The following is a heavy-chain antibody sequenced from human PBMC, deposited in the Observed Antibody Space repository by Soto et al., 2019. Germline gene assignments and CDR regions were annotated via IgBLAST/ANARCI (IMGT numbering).Heavy chain of an antibody. CDR3: ARSEMVYAISGDLDL. D-gene: IGHD2-8*01. V-gene: IGHV4-59*01. CDR2: ISHSGTT. Sequence: SETLSLTCTVSGGSLSPYYWSWIRQPPGKGLEWIGYISHSGTTNYNPSLKSRVTISVDTSKNQFSLKLSSVTAADTAVYYCARSEMVYAISGDLDLWGQGTRVTVS. J-gene: IGHJ3*01. CDR1: GGSLSPYY.